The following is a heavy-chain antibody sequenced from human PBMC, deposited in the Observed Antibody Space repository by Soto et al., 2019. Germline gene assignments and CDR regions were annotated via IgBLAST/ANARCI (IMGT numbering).Heavy chain of an antibody. J-gene: IGHJ4*02. CDR2: FDPEDGET. CDR3: ATRRFTYSSSWYEKSVDY. Sequence: ASVKVSCKVSGYTLTELSMHWVRQAPGKGLEWMGGFDPEDGETIYAQKFQGRVTMTEDTSTDTAYMELSSLRSEDTAVYYCATRRFTYSSSWYEKSVDYWGQGTLVTVSS. CDR1: GYTLTELS. V-gene: IGHV1-24*01. D-gene: IGHD6-13*01.